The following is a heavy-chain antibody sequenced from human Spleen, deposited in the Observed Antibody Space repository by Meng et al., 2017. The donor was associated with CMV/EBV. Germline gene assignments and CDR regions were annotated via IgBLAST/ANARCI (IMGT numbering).Heavy chain of an antibody. D-gene: IGHD3-22*01. CDR2: INSDGSST. CDR3: ARGGGYYYRRAFDI. Sequence: VEGVDSRGGLVQPGGSRGLSCARRWFTLRYYLVAWISQAPGKGLVWVSRINSDGSSTSYADSVKGRFTISRDNAKNTLYLQMNSLRAEDTAVYYCARGGGYYYRRAFDIWGQGTMVTVSS. V-gene: IGHV3-74*01. J-gene: IGHJ3*02. CDR1: FTLRYYL.